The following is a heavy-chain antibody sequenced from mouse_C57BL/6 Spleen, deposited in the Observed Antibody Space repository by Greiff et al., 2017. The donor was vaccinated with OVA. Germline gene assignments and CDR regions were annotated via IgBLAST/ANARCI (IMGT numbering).Heavy chain of an antibody. V-gene: IGHV2-5*01. CDR3: AKNLGRGYAMDY. CDR1: GFSLTSYG. J-gene: IGHJ4*01. Sequence: VQLVESGPGLVQPSQSLSITCTVSGFSLTSYGVHWVRQSPGKGLEWLGVIWRGGSTDSNAAYMSRLSITKDNSKSQVFFKMNSLQADDTAIYYCAKNLGRGYAMDYWGQGTSVTVSS. D-gene: IGHD4-1*01. CDR2: IWRGGST.